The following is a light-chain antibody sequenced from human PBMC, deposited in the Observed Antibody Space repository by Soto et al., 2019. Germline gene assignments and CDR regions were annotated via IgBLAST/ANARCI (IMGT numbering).Light chain of an antibody. V-gene: IGKV3-20*01. CDR1: QVTSRY. CDR2: GAS. Sequence: ENVLTQYPGTLSLSPGERATLSCRASQVTSRYLSWYQQRPGQAPRLLSYGASSRATDIPDRFSGSGSGTDFTLTISRLEPEDFAVYYCQQYSTSPISFGQGTRLEIK. CDR3: QQYSTSPIS. J-gene: IGKJ5*01.